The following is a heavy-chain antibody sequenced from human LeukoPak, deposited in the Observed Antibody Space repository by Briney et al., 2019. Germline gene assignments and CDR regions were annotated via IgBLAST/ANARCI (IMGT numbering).Heavy chain of an antibody. CDR1: GFIFSNYG. Sequence: PGGSLRLSCAASGFIFSNYGMHWVRQAPGKGLEWLALIWYDGQTKFYADSVKGRFTISRDNSGNTLFLHMTSLRVEDTAVYHCAREWGRIAVAGGPGYWGQGALVTVSS. CDR3: AREWGRIAVAGGPGY. CDR2: IWYDGQTK. V-gene: IGHV3-33*01. J-gene: IGHJ4*02. D-gene: IGHD6-19*01.